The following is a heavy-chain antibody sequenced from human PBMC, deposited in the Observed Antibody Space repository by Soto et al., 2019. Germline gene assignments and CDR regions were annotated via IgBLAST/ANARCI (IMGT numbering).Heavy chain of an antibody. D-gene: IGHD5-12*01. Sequence: QVQLVDSGGGVVQPGRSLRLSCAASGFTFSSYGMHWVRQAPGKGLEWVAVIWYDGSNKYYADSVKGRFTISRDNSKNTLYLQMNSLRAEDTAVYYCARFKDGYNFYFDCWGQGTLVTVSS. CDR1: GFTFSSYG. CDR2: IWYDGSNK. J-gene: IGHJ4*02. CDR3: ARFKDGYNFYFDC. V-gene: IGHV3-33*01.